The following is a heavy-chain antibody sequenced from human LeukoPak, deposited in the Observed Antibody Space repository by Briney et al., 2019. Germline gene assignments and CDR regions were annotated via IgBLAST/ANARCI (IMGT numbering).Heavy chain of an antibody. J-gene: IGHJ3*02. V-gene: IGHV4-30-2*01. CDR2: IYHSGST. Sequence: SETLSLTCAVSGGSISSGGYYWSWIRQPPGKGLEWIGYIYHSGSTYYNPSLKSRVTISVDRSKNQFSLKLSSVTAADTAVYYCARDADFGDSIAFDIWGQGTMVTVSS. CDR1: GGSISSGGYY. D-gene: IGHD3-10*01. CDR3: ARDADFGDSIAFDI.